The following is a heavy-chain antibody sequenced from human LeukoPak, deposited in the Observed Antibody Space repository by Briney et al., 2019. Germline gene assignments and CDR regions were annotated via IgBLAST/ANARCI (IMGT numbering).Heavy chain of an antibody. Sequence: GGSLRLSCAASGFTFSSYAMSWVRQAPGKGLEWVSAISGSGGSTYYADSVKGRFTISRDDSKNTLYLQMNSLRAEDTAVYYCAKDTVMGDDAFDIWGQGTMVTVSS. V-gene: IGHV3-23*01. CDR3: AKDTVMGDDAFDI. CDR1: GFTFSSYA. D-gene: IGHD2-21*02. CDR2: ISGSGGST. J-gene: IGHJ3*02.